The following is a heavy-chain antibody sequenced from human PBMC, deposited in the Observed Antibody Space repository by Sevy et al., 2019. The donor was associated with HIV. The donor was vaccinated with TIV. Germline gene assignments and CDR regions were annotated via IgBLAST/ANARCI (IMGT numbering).Heavy chain of an antibody. CDR3: AGRGLSDNWFDP. V-gene: IGHV3-53*05. J-gene: IGHJ5*02. CDR1: GFTVSSNY. CDR2: IYSGGST. D-gene: IGHD1-26*01. Sequence: GESLKISCAASGFTVSSNYMSWVRQAPGKGLEWVSVIYSGGSTYYADSVKGRFTISRDNSKNTLYLQMNSLRAEDTAVYYCAGRGLSDNWFDPWGQGTLVTVSS.